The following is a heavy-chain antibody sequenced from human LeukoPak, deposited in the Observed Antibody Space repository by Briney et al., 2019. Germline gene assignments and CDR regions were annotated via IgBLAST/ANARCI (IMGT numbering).Heavy chain of an antibody. V-gene: IGHV3-21*01. D-gene: IGHD3-3*01. CDR3: ARDPPPSPRYDFWSGSDAFDI. J-gene: IGHJ3*02. CDR1: GFTFSSYS. CDR2: ISSSSSYI. Sequence: GGSLRLSCAASGFTFSSYSMNWVRQAPGKGLERVSSISSSSSYIYYADSVKGRFTISRDNAKNSLYLQMNSLRAEDTAVYYCARDPPPSPRYDFWSGSDAFDIWGQGTMVTVSS.